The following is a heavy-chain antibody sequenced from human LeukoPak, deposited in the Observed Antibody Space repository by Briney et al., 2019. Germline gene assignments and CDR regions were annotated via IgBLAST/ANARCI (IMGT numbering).Heavy chain of an antibody. Sequence: SETLSLTCTVSGGSISSYYWSWIRQPPGKGLEWIGYIYYSGSTNYNPSLKSRVTISVDTSKNQFSLKLSSVTAADTAVYYCARDTVTTWGSWFDLWGQGTLVTVSS. CDR3: ARDTVTTWGSWFDL. CDR1: GGSISSYY. V-gene: IGHV4-59*01. D-gene: IGHD4-17*01. CDR2: IYYSGST. J-gene: IGHJ5*02.